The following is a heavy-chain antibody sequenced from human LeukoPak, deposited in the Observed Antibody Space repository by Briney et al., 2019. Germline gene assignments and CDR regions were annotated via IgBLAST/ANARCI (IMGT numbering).Heavy chain of an antibody. CDR1: GFTFSTYS. V-gene: IGHV3-48*01. CDR2: ISSSSSTI. Sequence: GGSLRLSCAASGFTFSTYSMNWVRQAPGKGLEWVSYISSSSSTIYYADSVKGRFTISRDNAKNSLYLQMNSLRAEDTAVYYCARDQVVPAAKLYNWFDPWGQGTLVTVSS. D-gene: IGHD2-2*01. CDR3: ARDQVVPAAKLYNWFDP. J-gene: IGHJ5*02.